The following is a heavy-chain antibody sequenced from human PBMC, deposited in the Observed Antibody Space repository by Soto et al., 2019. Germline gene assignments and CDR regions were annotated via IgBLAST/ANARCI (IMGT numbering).Heavy chain of an antibody. CDR2: IYYSGST. CDR3: ARDFRGYCSSTSCPPFLYYYYVMDV. Sequence: SETLSLTCTVSGGSISSYYWGWIRQPPGKGLEWIGYIYYSGSTNYNPSLKSRVTISVDTSKNQFSLKLSSVTAADTAVYYCARDFRGYCSSTSCPPFLYYYYVMDVWGQGTTDTVSS. J-gene: IGHJ6*02. CDR1: GGSISSYY. V-gene: IGHV4-59*01. D-gene: IGHD2-2*01.